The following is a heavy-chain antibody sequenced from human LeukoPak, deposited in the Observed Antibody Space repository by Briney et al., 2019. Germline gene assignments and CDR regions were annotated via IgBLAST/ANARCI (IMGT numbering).Heavy chain of an antibody. J-gene: IGHJ4*02. V-gene: IGHV1-2*02. D-gene: IGHD3-9*01. Sequence: ASVKVSCKASGYTFTDYYVHWVRQAPGQGLEWMGWINPNSGGTNYAQKFQGRVTMTRDTSISTAYMELSRLRSDDTAVYYCARVLRYFDWLAYWGQGTLVTVSS. CDR2: INPNSGGT. CDR3: ARVLRYFDWLAY. CDR1: GYTFTDYY.